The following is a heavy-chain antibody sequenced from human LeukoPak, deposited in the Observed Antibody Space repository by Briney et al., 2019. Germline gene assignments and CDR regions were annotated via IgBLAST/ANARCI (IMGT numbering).Heavy chain of an antibody. Sequence: ASVKVSCKASGGTFSSYAISWVRQAPGQGLEWMGGIIPIFGTANYAQKFQGRVTITADKSTSTAYMELSSLRSEDTAVYYCARDLVGQVKERPYYWFDPWGQGTLVTVSS. D-gene: IGHD1-1*01. CDR3: ARDLVGQVKERPYYWFDP. J-gene: IGHJ5*02. CDR2: IIPIFGTA. V-gene: IGHV1-69*06. CDR1: GGTFSSYA.